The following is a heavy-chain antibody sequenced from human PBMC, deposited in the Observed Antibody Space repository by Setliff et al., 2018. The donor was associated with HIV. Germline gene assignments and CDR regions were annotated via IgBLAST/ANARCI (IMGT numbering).Heavy chain of an antibody. D-gene: IGHD2-2*01. Sequence: PSETLSLTCTVSGVSVSSGGYYWSWIRQHPGKGLEWIGYVYYTGTSYFNPSPKSRITISVGTSKNHFSLKLGFVTAADTAVYYCARGESTTWDLAEYFQHWGHGTLVTVSS. J-gene: IGHJ1*01. CDR2: VYYTGTS. V-gene: IGHV4-31*03. CDR3: ARGESTTWDLAEYFQH. CDR1: GVSVSSGGYY.